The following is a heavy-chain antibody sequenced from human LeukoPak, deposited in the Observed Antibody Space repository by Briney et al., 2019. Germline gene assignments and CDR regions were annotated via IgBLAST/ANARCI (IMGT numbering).Heavy chain of an antibody. J-gene: IGHJ4*02. CDR1: GFTFSNYG. CDR3: AKEEGIKRGTNFDS. V-gene: IGHV3-30*18. Sequence: PGGSLRLSCVGSGFTFSNYGMHWVRQAPDKGLEWVAVVAHDGTAKYYADPVKGRFTISRDNGKKTLYLEMTSLRPEDTAVYYCAKEEGIKRGTNFDSWAREAWSPSPQ. D-gene: IGHD1-7*01. CDR2: VAHDGTAK.